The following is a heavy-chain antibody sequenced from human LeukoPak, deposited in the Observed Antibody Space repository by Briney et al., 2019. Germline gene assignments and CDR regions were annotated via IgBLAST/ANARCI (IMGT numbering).Heavy chain of an antibody. V-gene: IGHV3-66*01. CDR1: GFTVSSNY. Sequence: GGSLRLSCAASGFTVSSNYMSWVRQAPGKGLEWVSFTYSGGSTYFADSVKGRFTISRDNYKNTLYLQMNSLRAEDTAVYYCAKVDYYDSSGNYPNWFDPWGQGTLVTVSS. CDR3: AKVDYYDSSGNYPNWFDP. CDR2: TYSGGST. J-gene: IGHJ5*02. D-gene: IGHD3-22*01.